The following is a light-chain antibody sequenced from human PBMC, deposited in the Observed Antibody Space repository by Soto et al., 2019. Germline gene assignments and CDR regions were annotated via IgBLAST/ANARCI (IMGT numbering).Light chain of an antibody. CDR2: DVS. CDR3: SSYTSRSPLL. Sequence: QSALTQPASVSGSPGQSITFSCTGTSNDIGGYNYVSWYQQHPGKAPKLMIFDVSNRPSGVSYRFSGSKSGNTASLTISGLQAEDEADYYCSSYTSRSPLLFGGGTKVTVL. CDR1: SNDIGGYNY. J-gene: IGLJ2*01. V-gene: IGLV2-14*01.